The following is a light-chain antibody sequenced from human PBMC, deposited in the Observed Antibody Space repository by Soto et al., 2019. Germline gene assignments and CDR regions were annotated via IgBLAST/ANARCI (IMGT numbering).Light chain of an antibody. CDR1: QGISDY. J-gene: IGKJ3*01. Sequence: DIQMTQSPSSLSASVGDRVTITCRASQGISDYLAWYQQKPGKVPKLLIYAASTLQSGVPSRFSGSGYGTDFTLTISSLQPEDVATYYCQKYNSAPLFTFGTGTKVDIK. CDR2: AAS. V-gene: IGKV1-27*01. CDR3: QKYNSAPLFT.